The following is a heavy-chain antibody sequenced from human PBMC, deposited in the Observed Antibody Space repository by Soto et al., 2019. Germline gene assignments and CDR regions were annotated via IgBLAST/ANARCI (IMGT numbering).Heavy chain of an antibody. J-gene: IGHJ6*02. Sequence: SETLSLTCTVSGDSVSSGSYYWSWIRQPPGKGLEWIGYIYYSGSTNYNPSLKSRVSISLDTSKNLFSLKLSSVTAADTAVYYCARDNYDSSGYHYGMDVWGQGTTVTVSS. CDR2: IYYSGST. CDR3: ARDNYDSSGYHYGMDV. V-gene: IGHV4-61*01. CDR1: GDSVSSGSYY. D-gene: IGHD3-22*01.